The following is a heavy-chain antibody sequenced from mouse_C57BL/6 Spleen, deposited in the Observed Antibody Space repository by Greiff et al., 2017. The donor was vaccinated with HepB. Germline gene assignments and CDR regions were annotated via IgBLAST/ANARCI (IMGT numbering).Heavy chain of an antibody. CDR3: ASYYGNYLAWFAY. CDR1: GYTFTSYW. Sequence: VQLQQPGAELVRPGTSVKLSCKASGYTFTSYWMHWVKQRPGQGLEWIGVIDPSDSYTNYNQKFKGKATLTVDTSSSTAYMQLSSLTSEDSAVYYCASYYGNYLAWFAYWGQGTLVTVSA. V-gene: IGHV1-59*01. J-gene: IGHJ3*01. D-gene: IGHD2-1*01. CDR2: IDPSDSYT.